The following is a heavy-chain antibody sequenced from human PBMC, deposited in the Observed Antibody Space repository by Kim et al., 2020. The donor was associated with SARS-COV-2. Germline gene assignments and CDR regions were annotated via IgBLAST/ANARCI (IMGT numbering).Heavy chain of an antibody. CDR1: GGSISSSSYY. Sequence: SETLSLTCTVSGGSISSSSYYWGWIRQPPGKGLEWIGSIYYSGSTYYNPSLKSRVTISVDTSKNQFSLKLSSVTAADTAVYYCASGGYSSSPEGLDYWGQGTLVTVSS. J-gene: IGHJ4*02. CDR3: ASGGYSSSPEGLDY. D-gene: IGHD6-6*01. CDR2: IYYSGST. V-gene: IGHV4-39*01.